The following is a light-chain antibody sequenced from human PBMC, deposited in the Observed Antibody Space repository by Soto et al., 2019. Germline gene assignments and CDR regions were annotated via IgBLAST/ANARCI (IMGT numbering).Light chain of an antibody. CDR1: QTINTC. V-gene: IGKV1-5*03. CDR3: QQCGSCSDT. CDR2: NAS. Sequence: EIQLTQSPATLSWSPGDRVTLTCRASQTINTCLDWYQQKPGKAPKLLIYNASTITTGVPSRFSGSGSGTEFTLTISSLEPEDFAAYYCQQCGSCSDTFGQGTKVEIK. J-gene: IGKJ2*01.